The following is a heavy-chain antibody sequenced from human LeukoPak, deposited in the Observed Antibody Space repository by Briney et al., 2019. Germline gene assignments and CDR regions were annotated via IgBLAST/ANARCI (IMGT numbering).Heavy chain of an antibody. V-gene: IGHV4-59*08. CDR2: IYYSGST. CDR3: ARHKISLQYYYGSGSYYKGFDP. D-gene: IGHD3-10*01. J-gene: IGHJ5*02. CDR1: GGSISSYY. Sequence: SETLSLTCTVSGGSISSYYWSWIRQPPGKGLKWIGYIYYSGSTNYNPSLKSRVTISVDMSKNQFSLKLSSVTAADTAVYYCARHKISLQYYYGSGSYYKGFDPWGQGTLVTVSS.